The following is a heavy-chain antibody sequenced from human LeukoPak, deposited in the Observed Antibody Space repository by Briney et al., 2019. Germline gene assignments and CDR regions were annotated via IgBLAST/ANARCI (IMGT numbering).Heavy chain of an antibody. CDR2: INHSGSS. CDR3: ARGYRGYSYGYAWFDY. V-gene: IGHV4-34*01. CDR1: GGSFSGYY. Sequence: SETLSLTCAVYGGSFSGYYWSWIRQPPGKGLEWIGEINHSGSSNYNPSLKSRVTISVDTSKNQFSLKLSSVTAADTAVYYCARGYRGYSYGYAWFDYWGQGTLATVSS. J-gene: IGHJ4*02. D-gene: IGHD5-18*01.